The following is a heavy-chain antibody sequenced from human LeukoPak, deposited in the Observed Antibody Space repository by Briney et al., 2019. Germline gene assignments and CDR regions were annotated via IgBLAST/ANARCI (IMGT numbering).Heavy chain of an antibody. J-gene: IGHJ6*02. D-gene: IGHD3-22*01. CDR2: IKQDGSEK. CDR3: AREMIAKYYYGMDV. CDR1: GFTFSSYW. Sequence: GGSLRLSCAASGFTFSSYWMSWVRQAPGKGLEWVANIKQDGSEKYYVDSVKGRFTISRDNSKNTLYLQMNSLRAEDTAVYYCAREMIAKYYYGMDVWGQGTMVTVSS. V-gene: IGHV3-7*03.